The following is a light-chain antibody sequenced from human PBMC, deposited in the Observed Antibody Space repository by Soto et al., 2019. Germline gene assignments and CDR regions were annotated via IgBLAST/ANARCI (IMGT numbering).Light chain of an antibody. CDR1: SSDVGGYNY. CDR3: SAYTRAGLWV. Sequence: QSALTQPASVSGSPGQSITISCTGTSSDVGGYNYVSWYQQHPGKAPKLMIYDVSNRPSGVSNRFSGSKSGNTASVTISGLQAEDESDYYFSAYTRAGLWVFGGGTKLTVL. V-gene: IGLV2-14*03. CDR2: DVS. J-gene: IGLJ3*02.